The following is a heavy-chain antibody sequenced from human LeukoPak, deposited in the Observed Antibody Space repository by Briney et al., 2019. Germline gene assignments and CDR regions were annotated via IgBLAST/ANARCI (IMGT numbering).Heavy chain of an antibody. V-gene: IGHV1-8*01. J-gene: IGHJ3*02. CDR2: MNPNSGNT. Sequence: GASVKVSCKASGYTFTSYDINWVRQATGQGLEWMGWMNPNSGNTGYAQKFQGRVTMTRNTSISTAYMELSSLRSEDTAVYYCARDHTRWLQLGSDAFDIWGQGTMVTVSS. D-gene: IGHD5-24*01. CDR3: ARDHTRWLQLGSDAFDI. CDR1: GYTFTSYD.